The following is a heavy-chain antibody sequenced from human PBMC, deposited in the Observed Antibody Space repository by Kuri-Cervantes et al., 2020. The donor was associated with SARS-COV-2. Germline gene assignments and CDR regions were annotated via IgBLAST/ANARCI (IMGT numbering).Heavy chain of an antibody. CDR2: IYTSGST. J-gene: IGHJ4*02. CDR1: GGSISSGSYY. Sequence: SETLSLTCTVSGGSISSGSYYWSWIRQPAGKGLEWIGRIYTSGSTNYNPSLKSRVTMSVDTSKNQFSLKLSSVTAADTAVYYCARADSSGYYYTGGFDYWGQGTLVTVSS. D-gene: IGHD3-22*01. V-gene: IGHV4-61*02. CDR3: ARADSSGYYYTGGFDY.